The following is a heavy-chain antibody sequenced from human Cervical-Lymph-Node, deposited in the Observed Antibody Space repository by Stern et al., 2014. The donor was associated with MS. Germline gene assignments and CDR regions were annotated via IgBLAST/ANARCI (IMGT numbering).Heavy chain of an antibody. D-gene: IGHD2-2*01. CDR3: AREGCTRTICYVDEAFDI. CDR2: VYTGGSP. Sequence: VQLEESGPGLVKPSETLSLTCAVSGDSITNYYWSWIRQPAGKGLEWVGRVYTGGSPNHNPSLKRRVTMSVDTSKNQLSLKLRSVTAADTAVYYCAREGCTRTICYVDEAFDIWGQGTMVTVSA. CDR1: GDSITNYY. J-gene: IGHJ3*02. V-gene: IGHV4-4*07.